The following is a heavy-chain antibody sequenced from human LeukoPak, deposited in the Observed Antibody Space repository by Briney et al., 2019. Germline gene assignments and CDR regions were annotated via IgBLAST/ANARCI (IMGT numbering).Heavy chain of an antibody. Sequence: ASVKVSCKASGYTFTSYDINWVRQATGQGLEWMGWMNPNSGNTGYAQKFQGRVTMTEDTSTDTAYMELSSLRSKDTAVYYCATPYCSGGSCYSGFSAFDIWGQGTMVTVSS. V-gene: IGHV1-8*02. D-gene: IGHD2-15*01. CDR3: ATPYCSGGSCYSGFSAFDI. J-gene: IGHJ3*02. CDR2: MNPNSGNT. CDR1: GYTFTSYD.